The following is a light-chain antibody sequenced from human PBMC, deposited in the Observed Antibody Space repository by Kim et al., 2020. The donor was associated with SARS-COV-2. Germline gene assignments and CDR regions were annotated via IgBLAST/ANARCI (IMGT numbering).Light chain of an antibody. CDR1: SSDVGGYNY. CDR2: DVS. Sequence: QSITHSCTGTSSDVGGYNYVSWYQQHPGKAPKLMIYDVSNRPSGVSSRFSGSKSGNTASLTISGLQAEDEADYYCSSYTSGSTLYVFGTETKVTVL. CDR3: SSYTSGSTLYV. J-gene: IGLJ1*01. V-gene: IGLV2-14*03.